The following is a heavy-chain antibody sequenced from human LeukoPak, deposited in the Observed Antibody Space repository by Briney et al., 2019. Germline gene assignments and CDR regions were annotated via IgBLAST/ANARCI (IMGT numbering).Heavy chain of an antibody. J-gene: IGHJ4*02. D-gene: IGHD3-10*02. Sequence: PGGSLRLSCAASGFTFTNYWMHWVRQAPGKGLVWVSRINSDGSSTSYADSVKGRFTISRDNAKNTLCLQMNSLRVEDTAVYYCARDRGFYYVLDYWGQGTLVTVSS. CDR3: ARDRGFYYVLDY. CDR2: INSDGSST. V-gene: IGHV3-74*01. CDR1: GFTFTNYW.